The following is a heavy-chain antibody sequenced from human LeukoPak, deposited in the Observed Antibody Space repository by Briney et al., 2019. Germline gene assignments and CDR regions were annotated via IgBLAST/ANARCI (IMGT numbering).Heavy chain of an antibody. D-gene: IGHD5-18*01. CDR1: GYTFTSYG. Sequence: ASVKVSCKASGYTFTSYGISWVRQAPGQGLEWMGWISAYNGNTNYAQKLQGRVTMTTDTSTSTAYMELRSLRSYDTAVYYCARSGPQLWLPVNDYWGQGTLVTVSS. V-gene: IGHV1-18*01. J-gene: IGHJ4*02. CDR3: ARSGPQLWLPVNDY. CDR2: ISAYNGNT.